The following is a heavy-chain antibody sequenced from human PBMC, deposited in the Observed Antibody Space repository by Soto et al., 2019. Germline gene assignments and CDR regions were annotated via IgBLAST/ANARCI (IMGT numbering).Heavy chain of an antibody. Sequence: GGSLRLSCAASGFIFSDYEINWVRQAPGKGLEWVSYISGSGLTIYYADSVKGRFTISRDNAKNSLYLQMNSLGVEDTAVYYCARGPYRNTYNWFDNWGQGTLVTVSS. CDR3: ARGPYRNTYNWFDN. V-gene: IGHV3-48*03. D-gene: IGHD5-12*01. CDR1: GFIFSDYE. CDR2: ISGSGLTI. J-gene: IGHJ5*02.